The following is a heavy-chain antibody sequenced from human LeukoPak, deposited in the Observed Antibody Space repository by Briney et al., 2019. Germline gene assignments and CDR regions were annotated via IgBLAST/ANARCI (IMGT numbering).Heavy chain of an antibody. CDR1: GFTFSSYA. Sequence: GGSLRLSCAASGFTFSSYAMSWVRQAPGKGLEWVSAISGSGGSTYYADSVKGRFTISRDNSKNTLYLQMNSLRAEDTAVYYCASGLAARTYYYYYGMDVWGQGTTVTVSS. CDR3: ASGLAARTYYYYYGMDV. D-gene: IGHD2-15*01. CDR2: ISGSGGST. V-gene: IGHV3-23*01. J-gene: IGHJ6*02.